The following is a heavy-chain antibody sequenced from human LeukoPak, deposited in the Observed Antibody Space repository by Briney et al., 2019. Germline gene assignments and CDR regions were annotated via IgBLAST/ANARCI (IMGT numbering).Heavy chain of an antibody. CDR3: AKGSHLAYYFDY. J-gene: IGHJ4*02. Sequence: PGGSLRLSCAASGFTFSSYAMIWVRQAPGKGLEWFSTISGSGGLIYYVESVKVRFTISRDNPKNTLYLQMNSLSGEDTAVYYCAKGSHLAYYFDYWGQGTLVNVSS. CDR1: GFTFSSYA. V-gene: IGHV3-23*01. CDR2: ISGSGGLI.